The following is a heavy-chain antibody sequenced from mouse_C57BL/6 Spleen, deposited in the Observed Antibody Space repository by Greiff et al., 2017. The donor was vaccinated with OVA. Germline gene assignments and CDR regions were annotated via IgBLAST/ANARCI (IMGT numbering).Heavy chain of an antibody. D-gene: IGHD2-1*01. Sequence: QVQLQQPGAELVKPGASVKLSCKASGYTFTSYWMQWVKQRPGQGLEWIGEIDPSDSYTNYNQKFKGKATLTVDTSSSTAYRQLSSLTSEDSAVYYCARRGGNYIYWYFDVWGTGTTVTVSS. CDR2: IDPSDSYT. CDR1: GYTFTSYW. V-gene: IGHV1-50*01. CDR3: ARRGGNYIYWYFDV. J-gene: IGHJ1*03.